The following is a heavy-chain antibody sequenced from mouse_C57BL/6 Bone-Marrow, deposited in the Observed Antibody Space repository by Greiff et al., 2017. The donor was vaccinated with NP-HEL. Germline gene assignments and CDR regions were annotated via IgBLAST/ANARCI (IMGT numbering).Heavy chain of an antibody. J-gene: IGHJ2*01. D-gene: IGHD2-10*01. V-gene: IGHV1-64*01. CDR2: IYPNSGST. Sequence: VQLQQPGAELVKPGASVKLSCKASGYTFTSYWMHWVKQRPGQGLEWIGMIYPNSGSTNYNEKFKSKATLTVDKSSSTAYMQLSSLTSEDSAVYYCARYPTTEYYFDYWDQGTTLTVSS. CDR1: GYTFTSYW. CDR3: ARYPTTEYYFDY.